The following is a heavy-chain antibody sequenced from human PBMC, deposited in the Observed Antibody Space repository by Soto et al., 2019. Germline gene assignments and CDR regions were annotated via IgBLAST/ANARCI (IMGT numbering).Heavy chain of an antibody. CDR3: ARGWGYYDSSGYYYDNYFDY. J-gene: IGHJ4*02. CDR2: IYHSGST. V-gene: IGHV4-30-2*01. CDR1: GGSISSGGYS. Sequence: SETLSLTCAVSGGSISSGGYSWSWIRQPPGKGLEWIGYIYHSGSTYYNPSLKSRVTISVDRSKNQFSLKLSSVTAADTAVYYCARGWGYYDSSGYYYDNYFDYWGQGTLLTVSS. D-gene: IGHD3-22*01.